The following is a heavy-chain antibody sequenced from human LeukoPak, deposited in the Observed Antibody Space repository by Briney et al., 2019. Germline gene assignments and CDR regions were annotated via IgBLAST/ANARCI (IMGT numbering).Heavy chain of an antibody. CDR1: GFTVSRNY. Sequence: GGSLRLSCAASGFTVSRNYMSWVRQAPGKGLERVSVIYSGGSTYYTDSVKGRFTISRDNSKNTLYLQMNSLRAEDTAVYYCARGSSGWYYFDYWGQGTLVAVSS. D-gene: IGHD6-19*01. J-gene: IGHJ4*02. V-gene: IGHV3-53*01. CDR2: IYSGGST. CDR3: ARGSSGWYYFDY.